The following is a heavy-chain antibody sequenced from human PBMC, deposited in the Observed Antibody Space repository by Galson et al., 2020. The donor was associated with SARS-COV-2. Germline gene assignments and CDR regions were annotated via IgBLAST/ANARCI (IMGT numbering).Heavy chain of an antibody. Sequence: TGGSLRLSCAASGFSFSNYGMHWVRQAPGKGLEWVAVIWYDGTNNYYADSVKGRFTISRDNSKNTLYLQITILRAEDTAVYYCGRDAKGGTLILGGWFDPWGQGTLVTVSS. J-gene: IGHJ5*02. V-gene: IGHV3-33*01. CDR2: IWYDGTNN. CDR3: GRDAKGGTLILGGWFDP. CDR1: GFSFSNYG. D-gene: IGHD7-27*01.